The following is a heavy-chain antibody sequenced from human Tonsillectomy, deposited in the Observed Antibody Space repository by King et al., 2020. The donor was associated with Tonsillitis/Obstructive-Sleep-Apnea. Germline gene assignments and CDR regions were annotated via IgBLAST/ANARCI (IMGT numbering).Heavy chain of an antibody. V-gene: IGHV3-49*04. CDR1: AFPFGDYT. J-gene: IGHJ6*02. Sequence: VQLVKSGGGLVQPGRSLRLSCTASAFPFGDYTMIWVRQAPGKGLEWVGFIRSKAYGGTIEYAASVKGRFIISRDDSKSIAYLQMNSLKTEDTAIYYWTRACGGCCYTYLYYGMDVWGQGTTVTVSS. D-gene: IGHD2-2*02. CDR2: IRSKAYGGTI. CDR3: TRACGGCCYTYLYYGMDV.